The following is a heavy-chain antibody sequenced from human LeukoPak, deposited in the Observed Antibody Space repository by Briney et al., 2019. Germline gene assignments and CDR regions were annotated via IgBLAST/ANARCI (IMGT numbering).Heavy chain of an antibody. CDR1: GGSISNYY. D-gene: IGHD6-13*01. J-gene: IGHJ2*01. CDR3: ARRTPYSSSWYWYFDL. Sequence: SETLSLTCAVSGGSISNYYWSWIRQPPGKGLEWIGYIHYSGSTNYNPSLKSRVTISVDTSKNQFSLKLGSVTAADTAVYYCARRTPYSSSWYWYFDLWGRGTLVTVSS. CDR2: IHYSGST. V-gene: IGHV4-59*08.